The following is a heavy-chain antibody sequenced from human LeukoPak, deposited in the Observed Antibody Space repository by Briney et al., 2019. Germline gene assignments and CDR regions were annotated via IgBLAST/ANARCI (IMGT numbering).Heavy chain of an antibody. V-gene: IGHV3-74*01. CDR2: INSDGSGT. J-gene: IGHJ4*02. CDR3: AKSRAWSTGIYFDH. D-gene: IGHD6-19*01. Sequence: GGSLRLSCVASGFTFNVRWMHWVRQAPGKGLVWVSRINSDGSGTSHADSVKGRFTISRDNAKNSLYLQMDSLRAEDTAVYYCAKSRAWSTGIYFDHWGQGTLVTVSS. CDR1: GFTFNVRW.